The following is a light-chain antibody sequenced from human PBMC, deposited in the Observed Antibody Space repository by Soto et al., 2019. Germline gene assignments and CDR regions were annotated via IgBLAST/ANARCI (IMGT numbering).Light chain of an antibody. Sequence: EIVMTQSPATLSVSPGERATLSCRASQSVSYNLAWYQQKPGQAPRLLIYGASTRATGIPARFSGSGSGTEFTLTISSLQSEDFAVYYCQQYNNWPGLTFGGGTKVDIK. CDR2: GAS. CDR1: QSVSYN. CDR3: QQYNNWPGLT. J-gene: IGKJ4*01. V-gene: IGKV3-15*01.